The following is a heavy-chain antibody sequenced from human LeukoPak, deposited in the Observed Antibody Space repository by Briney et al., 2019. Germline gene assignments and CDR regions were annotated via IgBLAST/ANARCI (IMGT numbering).Heavy chain of an antibody. CDR1: GYSISSGYY. V-gene: IGHV4-38-2*02. CDR2: IYHSGST. D-gene: IGHD6-19*01. Sequence: SETLSLTCTVPGYSISSGYYWGWIRPPPGKGLEWIGSIYHSGSTYYNPSLKSRVTISVDTSKNQFSLKLSSVTAADTAVYYCARVLGVMAGPYYFDYWGQGTLVTVSS. J-gene: IGHJ4*02. CDR3: ARVLGVMAGPYYFDY.